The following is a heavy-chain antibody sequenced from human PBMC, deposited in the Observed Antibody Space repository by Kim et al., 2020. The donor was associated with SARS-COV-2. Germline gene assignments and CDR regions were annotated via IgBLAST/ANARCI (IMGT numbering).Heavy chain of an antibody. V-gene: IGHV4-59*13. CDR2: IYYSGST. CDR3: ARGDILTGYYWGY. CDR1: GGSISSYY. Sequence: SETLSLTCTVSGGSISSYYWSWIRQPPGKGLEWIGYIYYSGSTNYNPSLKSRVTISVDTSKNQFSLKLSSVTAADTAVYYCARGDILTGYYWGYWGQGTLVTVSS. D-gene: IGHD3-9*01. J-gene: IGHJ4*02.